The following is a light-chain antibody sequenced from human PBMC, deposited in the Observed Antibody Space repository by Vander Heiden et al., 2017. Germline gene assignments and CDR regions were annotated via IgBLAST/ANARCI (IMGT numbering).Light chain of an antibody. CDR3: NSRDSSGNHLAV. CDR2: GKN. Sequence: SSELTQDPAVSVALGQTVRITCQGDSLRSYYASWYQQKPGQAPVLVIYGKNNRPSGIPDRFSGSSSGNTASLTITGAQAEDEADDYCNSRDSSGNHLAVFGGGTKLTVL. J-gene: IGLJ2*01. V-gene: IGLV3-19*01. CDR1: SLRSYY.